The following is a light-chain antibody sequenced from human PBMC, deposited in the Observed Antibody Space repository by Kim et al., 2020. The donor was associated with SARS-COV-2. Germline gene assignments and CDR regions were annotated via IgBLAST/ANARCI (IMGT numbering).Light chain of an antibody. V-gene: IGLV3-21*04. CDR2: YDS. CDR3: QVWDRSSDHYV. J-gene: IGLJ1*01. CDR1: NIGSQR. Sequence: SYELTQPPSVSVAPGKTARISCGGSNIGSQRVHWYQQKPGEAPVVVIFYDSDRPSWIPDRFSGSNSGDTATLTITRVEAGDEADYYCQVWDRSSDHYVFGTGTKVTVL.